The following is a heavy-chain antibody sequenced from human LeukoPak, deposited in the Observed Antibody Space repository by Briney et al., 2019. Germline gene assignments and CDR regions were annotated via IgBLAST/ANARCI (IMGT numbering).Heavy chain of an antibody. CDR1: GGSISSYY. Sequence: SETLSLTCTVPGGSISSYYWSWIRQPPGKGLEWIGYIYYSGSTNYNPSLKSRVTISVDTSKNQFSLKLSSVTAADTAVYYCARVSSLGWWFDYWGQGTLVTVSS. D-gene: IGHD6-19*01. V-gene: IGHV4-59*01. CDR2: IYYSGST. J-gene: IGHJ4*02. CDR3: ARVSSLGWWFDY.